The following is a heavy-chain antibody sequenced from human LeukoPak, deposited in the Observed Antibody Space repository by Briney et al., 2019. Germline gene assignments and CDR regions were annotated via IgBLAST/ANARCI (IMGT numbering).Heavy chain of an antibody. CDR1: EFTFSYYA. CDR2: ISNDGSNK. J-gene: IGHJ4*02. V-gene: IGHV3-30-3*01. Sequence: GGSLRLSCAASEFTFSYYAIHWVRQAPGKGLEWVAVISNDGSNKFYADSVKGRFTLSRDNSKNTVYLQMNNLRAEDTAVYYCASGGRSSSWFLDYWGQGTLVTVSS. CDR3: ASGGRSSSWFLDY. D-gene: IGHD6-13*01.